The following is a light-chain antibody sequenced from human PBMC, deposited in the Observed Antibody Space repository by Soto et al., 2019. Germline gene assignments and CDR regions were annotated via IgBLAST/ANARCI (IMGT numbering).Light chain of an antibody. CDR3: CSYAGRLRVV. V-gene: IGLV2-23*01. Sequence: QSALTQPASVSGSPGQSITISCTGTSSDVGSYNLVSWYQQHPGKAPKLMIYEGSKRPSGVSNRFSGSKSGNTASLTISGLQAEDEADYYCCSYAGRLRVVFGGGTKLTVL. J-gene: IGLJ2*01. CDR2: EGS. CDR1: SSDVGSYNL.